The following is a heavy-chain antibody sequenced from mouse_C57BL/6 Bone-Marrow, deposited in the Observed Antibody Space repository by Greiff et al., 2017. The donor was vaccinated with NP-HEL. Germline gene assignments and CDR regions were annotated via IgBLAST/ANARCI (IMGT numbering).Heavy chain of an antibody. Sequence: EVQLQQSGAELVRPGASVKLSCTVSGFNIKDDYMHWVKQRPEQGLEWIGWIDPAHGDTEYASKFQGKATITADTSSNTAYLQLSSLTSEDTAVYYGTTGGSSPYAMDYWGRGTSVTVSS. J-gene: IGHJ4*01. CDR2: IDPAHGDT. V-gene: IGHV14-4*01. CDR1: GFNIKDDY. D-gene: IGHD1-1*01. CDR3: TTGGSSPYAMDY.